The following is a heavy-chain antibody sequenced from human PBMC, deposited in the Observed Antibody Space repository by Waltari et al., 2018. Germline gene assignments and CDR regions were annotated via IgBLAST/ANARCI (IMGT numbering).Heavy chain of an antibody. CDR2: IYGNSRST. J-gene: IGHJ4*02. Sequence: QVQLQESGPGLVKPSETLSLTCTVSGGSISDSYYWNWIRQAPGKALEWIANIYGNSRSTDYNPSFKSRVTISKDTSNNQFFRKLSSVTAADTAVYYCARDGVFDYWGQGILVTVSS. CDR3: ARDGVFDY. D-gene: IGHD3-16*01. V-gene: IGHV4-59*12. CDR1: GGSISDSYY.